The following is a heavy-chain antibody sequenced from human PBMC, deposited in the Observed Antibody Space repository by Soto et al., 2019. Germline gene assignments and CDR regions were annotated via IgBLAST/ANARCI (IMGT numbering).Heavy chain of an antibody. CDR3: AHLAYYGSGSYTY. D-gene: IGHD3-10*01. CDR1: GFSLSTSGVG. Sequence: QITLKESGPTLVKPTQTLMLTCTFSGFSLSTSGVGVGWIRQPPGKALEWLASVYWDDDKRYSPSLESRLTSTMGXXTNQVVLTLTDMDPVDTATYYCAHLAYYGSGSYTYWGQGTLVTVSS. CDR2: VYWDDDK. J-gene: IGHJ4*02. V-gene: IGHV2-5*02.